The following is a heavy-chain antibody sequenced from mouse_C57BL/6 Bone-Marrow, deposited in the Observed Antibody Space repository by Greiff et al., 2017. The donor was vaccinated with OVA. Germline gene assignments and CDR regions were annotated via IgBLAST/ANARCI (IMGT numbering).Heavy chain of an antibody. CDR2: ISSGGSYT. J-gene: IGHJ2*01. V-gene: IGHV5-6*01. CDR1: GFTFSSYG. CDR3: ARQRYPGYFDY. D-gene: IGHD2-14*01. Sequence: EVQRVESGGDLVKPGGSLKLSCAASGFTFSSYGMSWVRQTPDKRLEWVATISSGGSYTYYPDSVKGRFTISRDNAKNTLYLQMSSLKSEDTAMYYCARQRYPGYFDYWAKAPLSQSPQ.